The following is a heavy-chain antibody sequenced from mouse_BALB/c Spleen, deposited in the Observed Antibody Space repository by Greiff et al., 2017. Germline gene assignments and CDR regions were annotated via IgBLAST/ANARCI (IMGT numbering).Heavy chain of an antibody. CDR3: ASFITTVVRDYYFDY. CDR2: IDLANGNT. Sequence: VQLQQSGAELVKPGASVKLSCTASGFNIKDTYMHWVKQRPEQGLEWIGRIDLANGNTKYDPKFQGKATITADTSSNTAYLQLSSLTSEDTAVYYCASFITTVVRDYYFDYWGQGTTLTVSS. D-gene: IGHD1-1*01. V-gene: IGHV14-3*02. CDR1: GFNIKDTY. J-gene: IGHJ2*01.